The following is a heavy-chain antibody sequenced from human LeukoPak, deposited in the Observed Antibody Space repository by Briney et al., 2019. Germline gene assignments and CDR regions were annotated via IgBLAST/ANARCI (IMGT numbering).Heavy chain of an antibody. CDR1: GFTFDDYA. CDR2: ISWNSGSI. D-gene: IGHD2-2*01. J-gene: IGHJ5*02. CDR3: AKERSTSCLCLDP. V-gene: IGHV3-9*01. Sequence: GGSLRLSCAASGFTFDDYAMHWVRQAPGKGLEWVSGISWNSGSIGYADSVKGRFTISRDNAKDSLYLQMNSLRAEDTALYYCAKERSTSCLCLDPWGQGTLVTVSS.